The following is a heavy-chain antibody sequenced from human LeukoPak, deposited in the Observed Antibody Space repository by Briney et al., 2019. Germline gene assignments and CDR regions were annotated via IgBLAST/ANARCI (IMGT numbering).Heavy chain of an antibody. J-gene: IGHJ4*02. CDR3: ARRRRDYYDVDY. CDR2: IKEDGSEK. V-gene: IGHV3-7*03. CDR1: GFTFSSYW. Sequence: PGGSLRLSCAASGFTFSSYWMSWVRQAPGKGLEWVANIKEDGSEKYYVDSVKGRFTISRDNAKTSLYLQMDSLRAEDTAVYYCARRRRDYYDVDYWGQGTLVTVSS. D-gene: IGHD3-22*01.